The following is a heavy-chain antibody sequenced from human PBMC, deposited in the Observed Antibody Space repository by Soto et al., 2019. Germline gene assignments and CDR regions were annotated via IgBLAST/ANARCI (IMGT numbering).Heavy chain of an antibody. V-gene: IGHV1-69*06. CDR1: GVTVNSYA. CDR3: AGFGYSKGYAY. CDR2: IIPLFGTA. D-gene: IGHD5-18*01. J-gene: IGHJ4*02. Sequence: QVQLEQSGAEVKKPGSSVKVSCKASGVTVNSYAIIWVRQAPGQGLEWMGSIIPLFGTANSAQKFRDRVTITADKSTSTAHMELTSLRSGDTAVYYCAGFGYSKGYAYWGQGTLVTVSS.